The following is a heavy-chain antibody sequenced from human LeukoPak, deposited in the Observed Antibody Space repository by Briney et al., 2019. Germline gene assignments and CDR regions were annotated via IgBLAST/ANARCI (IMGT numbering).Heavy chain of an antibody. D-gene: IGHD2-15*01. CDR2: IYHSGST. CDR1: GYSISSGYF. J-gene: IGHJ4*02. V-gene: IGHV4-38-2*02. CDR3: ARNWGRCSGGSCYPALGY. Sequence: SETLSLTCTVSGYSISSGYFWGWIRPTPGKGLEWIGSIYHSGSTYYNPSLKSRVTISVDTSKNQFSLKLSSVTAADTAVYYCARNWGRCSGGSCYPALGYWGQGTLVTVSS.